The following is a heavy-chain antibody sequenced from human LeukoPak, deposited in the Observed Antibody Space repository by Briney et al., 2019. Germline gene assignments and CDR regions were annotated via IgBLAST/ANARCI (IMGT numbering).Heavy chain of an antibody. Sequence: GGSLRLSCAASGFTFSSYSMNWVRQAPGKGLEWVSSISSSSSYIYYADSVKGRFTISRDNAKNSLYLQMNSLRAEDTAVYYCARKRMDSGCFDYWGQGTLVTVSS. CDR2: ISSSSSYI. J-gene: IGHJ4*02. CDR3: ARKRMDSGCFDY. D-gene: IGHD6-19*01. V-gene: IGHV3-21*01. CDR1: GFTFSSYS.